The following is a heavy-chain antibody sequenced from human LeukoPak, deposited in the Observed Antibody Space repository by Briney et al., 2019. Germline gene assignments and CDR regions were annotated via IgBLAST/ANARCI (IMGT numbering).Heavy chain of an antibody. CDR1: GFTFSSYE. Sequence: GGSLRLSCAASGFTFSSYEMNWVRQAPGKGLEWVSYISSSGSTIYYADSVKGRFTISRDNAKNSLYLQMNSLRAEDTAVYYCARERPEVPAAMSYYYYGMDAWGKGTTVTVSS. CDR2: ISSSGSTI. J-gene: IGHJ6*04. CDR3: ARERPEVPAAMSYYYYGMDA. D-gene: IGHD2-2*01. V-gene: IGHV3-48*03.